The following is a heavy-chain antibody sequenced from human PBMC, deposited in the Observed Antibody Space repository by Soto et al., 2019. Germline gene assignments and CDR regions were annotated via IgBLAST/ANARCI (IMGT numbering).Heavy chain of an antibody. V-gene: IGHV3-30*18. J-gene: IGHJ4*02. D-gene: IGHD3-22*01. CDR1: GFALSSYA. Sequence: GGSLRLSCEASGFALSSYAMHWVRQAPGKGLEWVGVISYDGNYIYYADSVKGRFTISRDNSKNTLYVQVNSLRPEDTAVYYCAKDNYYDSSGYYYRYFDYWGQGTLVTVSS. CDR3: AKDNYYDSSGYYYRYFDY. CDR2: ISYDGNYI.